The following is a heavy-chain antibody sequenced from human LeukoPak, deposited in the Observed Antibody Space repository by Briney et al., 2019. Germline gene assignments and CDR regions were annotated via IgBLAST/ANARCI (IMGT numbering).Heavy chain of an antibody. CDR3: ARVGGDRVAY. Sequence: GGSLRLSCAASGLTVSSKYMSWVRQSPGKGLEWVSVMYNNGNTHYADSVKGRFTISRDNAKNTLYLQMNSLRPEDTAVYYCARVGGDRVAYWGQGTLVTVSS. CDR1: GLTVSSKY. J-gene: IGHJ4*02. CDR2: MYNNGNT. V-gene: IGHV3-53*01. D-gene: IGHD4-17*01.